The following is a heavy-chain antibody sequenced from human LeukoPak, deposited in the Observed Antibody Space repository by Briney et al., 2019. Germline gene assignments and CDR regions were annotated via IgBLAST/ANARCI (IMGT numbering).Heavy chain of an antibody. Sequence: GGSLRLPCAASGFTFTTYWMSWVRQAPGKGLEWVANIQQDGTEKYYVDSVKGRFTISRDNAKNSLYLQMNSLRAEDSGIYYCAKAFRIVGIGNPDDAFDVWGQGTVVTVS. CDR2: IQQDGTEK. V-gene: IGHV3-7*03. CDR3: AKAFRIVGIGNPDDAFDV. CDR1: GFTFTTYW. J-gene: IGHJ3*01. D-gene: IGHD1-26*01.